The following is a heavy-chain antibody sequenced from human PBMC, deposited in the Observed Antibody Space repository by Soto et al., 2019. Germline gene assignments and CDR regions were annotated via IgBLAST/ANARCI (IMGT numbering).Heavy chain of an antibody. CDR2: ISYDGSNK. CDR1: GFTFSSYG. D-gene: IGHD3-9*01. CDR3: AKESSRLVIPFYWYFDL. V-gene: IGHV3-30*18. Sequence: QVQLVESGGGVVQPGRSLRLSCAASGFTFSSYGMHWVRQAPGKGLEWVAVISYDGSNKYYADSVKGRFTISRDNSKYTLYLQMTSLRAEDTAVYYCAKESSRLVIPFYWYFDLWGRGTLVTVSS. J-gene: IGHJ2*01.